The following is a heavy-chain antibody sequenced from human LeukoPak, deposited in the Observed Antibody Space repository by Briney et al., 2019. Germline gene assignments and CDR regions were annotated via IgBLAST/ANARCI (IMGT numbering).Heavy chain of an antibody. V-gene: IGHV4-34*01. CDR3: AGLPIVVVVAATLFDP. D-gene: IGHD2-15*01. J-gene: IGHJ5*02. CDR2: INHSGST. Sequence: SETLSLTCADYGESFSGYYWSWIRQPPGKGLEWIGEINHSGSTNYNPSLKSRVTISVDTSKNQFSLKLSSVTAADTAVYYCAGLPIVVVVAATLFDPWGQGTLVTVSS. CDR1: GESFSGYY.